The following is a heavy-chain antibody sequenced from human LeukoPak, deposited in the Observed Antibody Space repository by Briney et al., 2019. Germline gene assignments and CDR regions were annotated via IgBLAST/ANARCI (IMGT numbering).Heavy chain of an antibody. D-gene: IGHD6-13*01. CDR1: GGSISSYY. CDR3: ALMYSSSWDAFDI. Sequence: SETLSLTCTVSGGSISSYYWSWIRQPPGKGLEWIGEINHSGSTNYNPSLKSRVTISVDTSKNQFSLKLSSVTAADTAVYYCALMYSSSWDAFDIWGQGTMVTVSS. V-gene: IGHV4-34*01. J-gene: IGHJ3*02. CDR2: INHSGST.